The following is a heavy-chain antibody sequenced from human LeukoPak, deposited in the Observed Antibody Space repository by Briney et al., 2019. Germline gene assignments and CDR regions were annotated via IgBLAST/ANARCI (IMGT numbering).Heavy chain of an antibody. CDR2: IYSGGST. Sequence: GGSLRLSCAASGFTVSSNYMSWVRQAPGKGLEWVSVIYSGGSTYYADSVKGRFTISRDNSKNTQYLQMNSLRAEDTAVYYCARDRELEDYYYGMDVWGQGTTVTVSS. J-gene: IGHJ6*02. CDR1: GFTVSSNY. CDR3: ARDRELEDYYYGMDV. D-gene: IGHD1-1*01. V-gene: IGHV3-53*01.